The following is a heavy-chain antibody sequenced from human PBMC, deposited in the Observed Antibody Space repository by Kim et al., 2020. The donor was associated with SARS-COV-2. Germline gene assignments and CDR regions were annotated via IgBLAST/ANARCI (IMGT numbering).Heavy chain of an antibody. D-gene: IGHD4-17*01. CDR3: ARVGPYGDYVRDAFDI. V-gene: IGHV4-31*02. J-gene: IGHJ3*02. Sequence: SLKSRVTISVDTSKNQFSLKLRSVTAADTAVYYCARVGPYGDYVRDAFDIWGQGTMVPVSS.